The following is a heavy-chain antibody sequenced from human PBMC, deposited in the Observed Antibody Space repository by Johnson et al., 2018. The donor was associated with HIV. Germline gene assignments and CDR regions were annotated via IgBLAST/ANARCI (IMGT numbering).Heavy chain of an antibody. J-gene: IGHJ3*02. D-gene: IGHD3-22*01. CDR2: IYSGGGT. CDR1: GFTFSSYA. Sequence: QVQLVESGGGVVQPGRSLRLSCAASGFTFSSYAMHWVRQAPGKGLDWVSVIYSGGGTYYADSVKGRFIISRDNSKNKLYLQMKSLRVEDTALYYCAKEIYYDSSGSSEGPFDIWGQGTMVTVSS. CDR3: AKEIYYDSSGSSEGPFDI. V-gene: IGHV3-NL1*01.